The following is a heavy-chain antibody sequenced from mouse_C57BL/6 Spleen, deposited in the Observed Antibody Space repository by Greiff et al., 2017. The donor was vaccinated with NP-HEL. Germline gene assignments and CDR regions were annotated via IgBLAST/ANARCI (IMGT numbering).Heavy chain of an antibody. J-gene: IGHJ3*01. D-gene: IGHD4-1*02. CDR1: GFNIKDYY. Sequence: VQLQQSGAELVRPGASVKLSCTASGFNIKDYYMHWVKQRPEQGLEWIGRIDPEDGDTEYAPKFQGKATMTADTSSNTAYLQLSSLTSEDTAVYYCTRVQLGPWFAYWGQGTLVTVSA. V-gene: IGHV14-1*01. CDR2: IDPEDGDT. CDR3: TRVQLGPWFAY.